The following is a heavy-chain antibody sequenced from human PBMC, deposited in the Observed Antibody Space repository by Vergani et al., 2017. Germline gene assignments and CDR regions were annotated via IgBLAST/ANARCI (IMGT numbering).Heavy chain of an antibody. CDR2: ISSSSSYT. J-gene: IGHJ4*02. V-gene: IGHV3-11*05. CDR1: GFTDSDYY. D-gene: IGHD1-26*01. CDR3: AASGSYYGAFDY. Sequence: QVQLVESGGGLVKPGGSLRLSCAASGFTDSDYYMSWIRQAPGKGLEWVSYISSSSSYTNYADSVKGRLTISRDNAKNSLYLQMNSLRAEDTAVYYCAASGSYYGAFDYWGQGTLVTVSS.